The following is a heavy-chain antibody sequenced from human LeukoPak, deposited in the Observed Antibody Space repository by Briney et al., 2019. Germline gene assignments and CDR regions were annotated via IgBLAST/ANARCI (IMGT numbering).Heavy chain of an antibody. Sequence: GGSLRLSCAASGFTFSSYAMHWVRQAPGKGLEWVAVISYDGSDKYYADSVKGRFTISRDNSKNTLYLQINSLTTEDTAVYYCARDGDGDYEPYWGQGTLVTVSS. D-gene: IGHD4-17*01. J-gene: IGHJ4*02. V-gene: IGHV3-30*03. CDR2: ISYDGSDK. CDR1: GFTFSSYA. CDR3: ARDGDGDYEPY.